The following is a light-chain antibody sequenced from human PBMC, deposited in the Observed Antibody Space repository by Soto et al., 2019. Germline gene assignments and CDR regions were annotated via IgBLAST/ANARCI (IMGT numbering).Light chain of an antibody. J-gene: IGKJ1*01. CDR2: AAS. CDR1: QSISYW. CDR3: QQYNSYSKT. V-gene: IGKV1-5*01. Sequence: DIQMTQSPSTLSASVGDRVTITCRASQSISYWLAWYQQKPGNAPKLLIYAASSLESGVPSRFSGSGSGTEFTLTISSLQPDDSASYYCQQYNSYSKTFGQGIKV.